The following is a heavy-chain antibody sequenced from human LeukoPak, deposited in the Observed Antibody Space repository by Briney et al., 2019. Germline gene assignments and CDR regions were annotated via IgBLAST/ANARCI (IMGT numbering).Heavy chain of an antibody. CDR2: IYPGDSDT. D-gene: IGHD2-2*01. V-gene: IGHV5-51*01. CDR3: ARRYCSSTSCYGGWNWFDP. J-gene: IGHJ5*02. CDR1: GYSFTSYW. Sequence: GESLKISCKGSGYSFTSYWIGWVRQMPGKGLEWMGIIYPGDSDTRYSPSFQGQVTISADKSISTAYLQWSSLKASDTAMYYCARRYCSSTSCYGGWNWFDPWGQGTLVTVSS.